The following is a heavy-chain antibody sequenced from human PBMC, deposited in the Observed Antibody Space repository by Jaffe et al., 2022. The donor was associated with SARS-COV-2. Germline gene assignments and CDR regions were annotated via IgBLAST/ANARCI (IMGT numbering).Heavy chain of an antibody. V-gene: IGHV5-51*01. Sequence: EVQLVQSGVEVKKPGESLKISCQGFGYSFTSYWIAWVRQMPGKGLEYMGIIFPRDFDTRYSPSFQGQVTISVDTSITTAYLQWSSLKASDTAMYYCVRGYNSGWSINPYYFDYWGQGTLVTVSS. CDR1: GYSFTSYW. CDR3: VRGYNSGWSINPYYFDY. J-gene: IGHJ4*02. CDR2: IFPRDFDT. D-gene: IGHD6-19*01.